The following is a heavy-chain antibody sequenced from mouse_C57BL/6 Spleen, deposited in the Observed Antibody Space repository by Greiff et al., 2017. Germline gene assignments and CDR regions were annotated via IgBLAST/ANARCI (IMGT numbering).Heavy chain of an antibody. Sequence: VQLQQSGPELVKPGASVKIPCKASGYTFTDYNMDWVKQSHGKSLEWIGDINPNNGGTIYNQKFKGKATLTVDKSSSTAYMVLRSLTSEDTAVYYCARKGGTTVVARGGAMDYWGQGTSVTVSS. D-gene: IGHD1-1*01. J-gene: IGHJ4*01. V-gene: IGHV1-18*01. CDR2: INPNNGGT. CDR3: ARKGGTTVVARGGAMDY. CDR1: GYTFTDYN.